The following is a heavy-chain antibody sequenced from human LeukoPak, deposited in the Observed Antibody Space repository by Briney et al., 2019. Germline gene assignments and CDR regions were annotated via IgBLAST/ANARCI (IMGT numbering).Heavy chain of an antibody. CDR1: GFTVSSNY. Sequence: PGGSLRLSCAASGFTVSSNYMSWVRQAPGKGLEWASVIYSGGSTYYADSVKGRFTISRDNAKNSLYLQTNSLRAEDTAVYYCARGGIAARGMDVWGKGTTVTVSS. V-gene: IGHV3-53*01. CDR3: ARGGIAARGMDV. J-gene: IGHJ6*03. D-gene: IGHD6-6*01. CDR2: IYSGGST.